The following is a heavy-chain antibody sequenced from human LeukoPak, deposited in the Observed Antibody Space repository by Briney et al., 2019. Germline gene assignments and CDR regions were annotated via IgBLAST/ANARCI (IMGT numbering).Heavy chain of an antibody. J-gene: IGHJ4*02. CDR3: ARDPYDSSGGDRFDY. V-gene: IGHV1-18*01. CDR1: GYIFSTYG. CDR2: ISAYSGNT. D-gene: IGHD3-22*01. Sequence: WASVKVSCKASGYIFSTYGISWVRQAPGQGLEWMGWISAYSGNTNYAQKLQGRVTMTTDTSTSTAYMELRSLRSDDTALYFCARDPYDSSGGDRFDYWGQGTLVTVSS.